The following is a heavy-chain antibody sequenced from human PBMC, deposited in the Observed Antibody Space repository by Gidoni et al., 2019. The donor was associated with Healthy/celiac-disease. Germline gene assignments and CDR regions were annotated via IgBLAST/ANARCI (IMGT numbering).Heavy chain of an antibody. V-gene: IGHV3-30*02. CDR1: GFTFSSYG. CDR2: IRYDGSNK. CDR3: AKDDFVY. J-gene: IGHJ4*02. Sequence: QVQLVESGGGVVQPGGSLRLSCAASGFTFSSYGMHWVRQAPGKGLEWVAFIRYDGSNKYYADSVKGRFTISRDNSKNTLYLQMNSLRAEDTAVYYCAKDDFVYWGQGTLVTVSS.